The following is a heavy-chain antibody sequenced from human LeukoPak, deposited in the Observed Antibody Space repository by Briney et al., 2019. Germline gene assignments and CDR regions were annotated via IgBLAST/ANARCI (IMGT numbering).Heavy chain of an antibody. V-gene: IGHV3-23*01. D-gene: IGHD4-17*01. CDR2: ISGSGGST. Sequence: GGSLRLSCAASGFTFSSYAMSWVRQAPGKGLEWVSAISGSGGSTYYADSVKGRFTISRDNAKNSLYLQMNSLRAEDTAVYYCARHSSYTVTQSPRGRGGWYYGMDVWGQGTTVTVSS. CDR3: ARHSSYTVTQSPRGRGGWYYGMDV. J-gene: IGHJ6*02. CDR1: GFTFSSYA.